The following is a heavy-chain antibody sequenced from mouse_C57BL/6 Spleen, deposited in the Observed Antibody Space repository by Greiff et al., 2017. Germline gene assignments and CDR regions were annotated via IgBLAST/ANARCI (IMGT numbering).Heavy chain of an antibody. Sequence: EVMLVVSGGGLVQPGGSLKLSCAASGFTFSDYGMAWVRQAPRKGPGWVAFISKLAYSVYYADTVTGRFTISSENAKNTLYLEMSSLRSEDTAMYYCARHGLRGSYYAMDYWGQGTLVTVSS. CDR2: ISKLAYSV. V-gene: IGHV5-15*01. J-gene: IGHJ4*01. CDR1: GFTFSDYG. CDR3: ARHGLRGSYYAMDY. D-gene: IGHD3-1*01.